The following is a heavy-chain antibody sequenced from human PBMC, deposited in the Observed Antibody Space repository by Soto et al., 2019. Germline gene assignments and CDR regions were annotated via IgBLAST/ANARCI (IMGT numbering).Heavy chain of an antibody. V-gene: IGHV3-30*18. CDR2: ISYDGSNK. Sequence: PGGSLRLSCAASRFTISGHAMHWVRQAPGKGLEWLAVISYDGSNKYYADSVKGRFTISRDNSKNTLYLQMNSLRAEDTAVYYCAKDQVSYGFFGPYYYYYGMDVWGQGTTVTASS. D-gene: IGHD5-18*01. CDR1: RFTISGHA. CDR3: AKDQVSYGFFGPYYYYYGMDV. J-gene: IGHJ6*02.